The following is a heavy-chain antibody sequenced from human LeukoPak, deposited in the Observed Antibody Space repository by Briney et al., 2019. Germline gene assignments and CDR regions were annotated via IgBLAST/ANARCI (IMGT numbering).Heavy chain of an antibody. V-gene: IGHV3-23*01. CDR2: ISGSGADT. D-gene: IGHD3-10*01. J-gene: IGHJ4*02. CDR3: AKPLDSGNYYPTGDDY. CDR1: GFTLSSYA. Sequence: GGSLRLSXAASGFTLSSYATSWVGQAPGKGLEWVSAISGSGADTYYADSVKGRFTISRDTSKNTLYLQMNSLRDEDTAVYYCAKPLDSGNYYPTGDDYWGQGTLVTVSS.